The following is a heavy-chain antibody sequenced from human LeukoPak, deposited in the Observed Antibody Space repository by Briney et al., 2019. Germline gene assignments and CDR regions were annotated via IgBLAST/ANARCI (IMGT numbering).Heavy chain of an antibody. CDR3: TNSTTLEAFDI. D-gene: IGHD1-14*01. CDR1: GGSVSSGTYY. Sequence: ASETLSLTCAVSGGSVSSGTYYWSWIRQPPGKGLEWIGYIYYSGSTNYNPSLKSRVTISVYTSKNQCSLKLSAVTTADTAVYYGTNSTTLEAFDIGGQGTMVTVSS. V-gene: IGHV4-61*01. CDR2: IYYSGST. J-gene: IGHJ3*02.